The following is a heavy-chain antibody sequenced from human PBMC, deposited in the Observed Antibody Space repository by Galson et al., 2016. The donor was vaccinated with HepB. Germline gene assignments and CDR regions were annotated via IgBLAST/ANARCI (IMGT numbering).Heavy chain of an antibody. V-gene: IGHV3-30-3*01. CDR1: GFIFNSHA. Sequence: SLRLSCAASGFIFNSHAMDWVRQAPGKGLEWVAVISYDGSNEYYADPVKGRFTISRDNSKNTLYLHMNSLRAEDTAVYYCARDRRGGSNTLDYWGQGTLVTVSS. J-gene: IGHJ4*02. D-gene: IGHD1-26*01. CDR2: ISYDGSNE. CDR3: ARDRRGGSNTLDY.